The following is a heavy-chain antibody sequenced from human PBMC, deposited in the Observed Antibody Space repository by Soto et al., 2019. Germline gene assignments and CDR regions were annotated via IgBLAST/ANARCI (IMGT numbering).Heavy chain of an antibody. V-gene: IGHV3-15*01. J-gene: IGHJ4*02. Sequence: PGGSLRLSCAASGFTFTNAWMSWVRQAPGKGLEWVGRIKSKADGGTTDYAAPVKGRFTISRDDSKNTLYLRLNSLKTEDTAVYYCTTGRCNSASCYRYYFDYWGQGTLVTVSS. D-gene: IGHD2-2*01. CDR3: TTGRCNSASCYRYYFDY. CDR1: GFTFTNAW. CDR2: IKSKADGGTT.